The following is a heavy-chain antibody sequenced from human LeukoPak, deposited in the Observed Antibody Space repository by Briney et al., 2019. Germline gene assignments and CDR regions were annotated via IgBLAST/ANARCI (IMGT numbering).Heavy chain of an antibody. CDR1: GGSFSGYY. Sequence: SETLSLTCAVYGGSFSGYYWSWIRQPPGKGLEWIEEINHSGSTNYNPSLKSRVTISVDTSKNQFSLKLSSVTAADTAVYYCARVNEDYDYVWGSYRYNYFDYWGQGTLVTVSS. CDR3: ARVNEDYDYVWGSYRYNYFDY. J-gene: IGHJ4*02. CDR2: INHSGST. D-gene: IGHD3-16*02. V-gene: IGHV4-34*01.